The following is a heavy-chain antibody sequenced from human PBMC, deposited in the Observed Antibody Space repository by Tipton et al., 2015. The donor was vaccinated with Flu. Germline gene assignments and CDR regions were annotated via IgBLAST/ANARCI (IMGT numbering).Heavy chain of an antibody. J-gene: IGHJ6*02. CDR2: MSSSGSTI. CDR3: AKDRGSGWFAGMDV. CDR1: GFTVSRYE. V-gene: IGHV3-48*03. Sequence: CAASGFTVSRYEMNWVRQAPGKGLEWVSFMSSSGSTIYYADSVKGRFTISRDNARNLLYLQMNSLRAEDTAVYYCAKDRGSGWFAGMDVWGQGTTVTVSS. D-gene: IGHD6-19*01.